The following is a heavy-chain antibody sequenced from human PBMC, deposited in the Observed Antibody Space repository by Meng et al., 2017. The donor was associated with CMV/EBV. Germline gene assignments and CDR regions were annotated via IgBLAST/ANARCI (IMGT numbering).Heavy chain of an antibody. J-gene: IGHJ6*02. Sequence: GGSLRPSCAAAGFTFSGSAMPWVRQASGKGLEWVGRIRSKANSYATAYAASVKGRFTISRDDSKNTAYLQMNSLKTEDTAVYYCTRQVDSSSWYYYYYGMDVWGQGTTVTVSS. V-gene: IGHV3-73*01. D-gene: IGHD6-6*01. CDR3: TRQVDSSSWYYYYYGMDV. CDR2: IRSKANSYAT. CDR1: GFTFSGSA.